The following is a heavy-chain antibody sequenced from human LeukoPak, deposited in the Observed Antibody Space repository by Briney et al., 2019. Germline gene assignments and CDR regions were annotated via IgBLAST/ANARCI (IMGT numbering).Heavy chain of an antibody. D-gene: IGHD4-17*01. CDR2: IKYSGHT. CDR1: GGSLSPYW. V-gene: IGHV4-34*01. Sequence: SETLSLTCEVYGGSLSPYWWSWIRQPPGKGLEWIGEIKYSGHTNYNPSLESRVTISVDTSKKQFSLKLSSVTVADTALYFCARRGANDFGDSAGNFAYDIWGQGQWSPPLQ. CDR3: ARRGANDFGDSAGNFAYDI. J-gene: IGHJ3*02.